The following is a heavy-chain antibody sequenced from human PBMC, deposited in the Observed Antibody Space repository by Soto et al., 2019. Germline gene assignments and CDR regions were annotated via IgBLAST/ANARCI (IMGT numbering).Heavy chain of an antibody. CDR2: IDPSDSYT. CDR3: ASRNRRTTCSSTSCYSPYYYYGMDV. Sequence: PGESLKISCKGSGYSFTSYWISWVRQMPGKGLEWMGRIDPSDSYTNYSPSFQGHVTISADKSISTAYLQWSSLKASDTAMYYCASRNRRTTCSSTSCYSPYYYYGMDVWGQGTTVTVSS. D-gene: IGHD2-2*01. CDR1: GYSFTSYW. V-gene: IGHV5-10-1*01. J-gene: IGHJ6*02.